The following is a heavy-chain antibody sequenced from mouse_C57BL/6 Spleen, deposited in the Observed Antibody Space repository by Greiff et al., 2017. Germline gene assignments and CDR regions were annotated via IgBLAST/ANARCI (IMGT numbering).Heavy chain of an antibody. V-gene: IGHV5-4*01. CDR1: GFTFSSYA. J-gene: IGHJ2*01. CDR2: ISDGGSYT. CDR3: ARDRDYYGSSGGDYFDY. D-gene: IGHD1-1*01. Sequence: EVQVVESGGGLVKPGGSLKLSCAASGFTFSSYAMSWVRQTPEKRLEWVATISDGGSYTYYPDNVKGRFTISRDNAKNNLYLQMSHLKSEDTAMYYCARDRDYYGSSGGDYFDYWGQGTTLTVSS.